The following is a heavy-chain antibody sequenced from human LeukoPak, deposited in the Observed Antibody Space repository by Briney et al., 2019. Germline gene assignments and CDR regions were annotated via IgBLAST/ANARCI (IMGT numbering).Heavy chain of an antibody. Sequence: GGSLRLSCAASGFTFSSYSMNWVRQAPGKGLEWVSSISSSSNFIYYADSVKGRFTISRDNAKNSLYLQMNSLRDEDTAVYYCARGPLGWSDYWGQGILVTVSS. D-gene: IGHD1-26*01. J-gene: IGHJ4*02. CDR1: GFTFSSYS. V-gene: IGHV3-21*01. CDR3: ARGPLGWSDY. CDR2: ISSSSNFI.